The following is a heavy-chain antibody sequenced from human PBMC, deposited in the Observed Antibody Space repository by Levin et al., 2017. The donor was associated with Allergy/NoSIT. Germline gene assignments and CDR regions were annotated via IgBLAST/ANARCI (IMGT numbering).Heavy chain of an antibody. CDR2: ISSSSATI. CDR1: GFTFSAYG. D-gene: IGHD3-22*01. Sequence: GGSLRLSCAASGFTFSAYGMNWVRQAPGKGLEWVSYISSSSATIYYADSVKDRFSISRDNAQNSLSLQMSSLRAEDTALYDCAREGQGSDNSFYYDYWGQGTLVTVSS. J-gene: IGHJ4*02. CDR3: AREGQGSDNSFYYDY. V-gene: IGHV3-48*01.